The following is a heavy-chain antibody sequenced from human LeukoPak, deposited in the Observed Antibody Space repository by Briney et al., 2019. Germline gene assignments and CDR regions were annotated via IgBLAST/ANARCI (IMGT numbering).Heavy chain of an antibody. J-gene: IGHJ4*02. CDR3: AKDRETTASGTFDY. V-gene: IGHV3-30*18. Sequence: GGSLRLSCAASGFTFSDYYMSWIRQAPGKGLEWVAVISDDGRNKKYADSVRGRFTISRDDSNNTLYLQMNSLRAEDTGVYYCAKDRETTASGTFDYWGQGTLVTVSS. CDR1: GFTFSDYY. CDR2: ISDDGRNK. D-gene: IGHD1-1*01.